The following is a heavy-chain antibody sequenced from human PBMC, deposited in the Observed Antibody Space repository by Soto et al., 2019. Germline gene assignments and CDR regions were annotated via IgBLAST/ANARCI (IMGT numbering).Heavy chain of an antibody. D-gene: IGHD4-17*01. CDR3: AREGDPVTFDY. CDR1: GGTFSSYA. J-gene: IGHJ4*02. Sequence: QVQLVQSGAEVKKPGSSVKVSCKASGGTFSSYAISWVRQAPGQGLEWMGGIIPIFGTANYAQKFQGRVTXAXAGSTSPDYMGRSSLRSEDTAGYYCAREGDPVTFDYWGQGTLVTVSS. V-gene: IGHV1-69*12. CDR2: IIPIFGTA.